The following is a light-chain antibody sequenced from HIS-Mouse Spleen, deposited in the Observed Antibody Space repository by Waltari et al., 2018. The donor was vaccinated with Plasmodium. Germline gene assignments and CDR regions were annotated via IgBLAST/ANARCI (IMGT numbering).Light chain of an antibody. CDR1: SSDVGGYNY. CDR2: EVS. V-gene: IGLV2-8*01. CDR3: SSYAGSNNLV. Sequence: QSALTQPPSASGSPGQSVTISCTGTSSDVGGYNYVSWYQQHPGKAPKLMIYEVSKRPSGAPYRFSGSKAGKSASLTVSGLQAEDEADYYCSSYAGSNNLVFGGGTKLTVL. J-gene: IGLJ2*01.